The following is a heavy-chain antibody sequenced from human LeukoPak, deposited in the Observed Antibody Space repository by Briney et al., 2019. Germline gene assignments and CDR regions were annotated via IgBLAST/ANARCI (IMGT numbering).Heavy chain of an antibody. D-gene: IGHD6-19*01. CDR3: ASLRPEAVAFDY. Sequence: SETLSLTCAVYGGSFSGYYWSWIRQPPGKGLEWIGEINHSGSTNYNPSLKSRVTVSVDTSKNQFSLELSSVTAADTAVYYCASLRPEAVAFDYWGQGTLVTVSS. V-gene: IGHV4-34*01. J-gene: IGHJ4*02. CDR2: INHSGST. CDR1: GGSFSGYY.